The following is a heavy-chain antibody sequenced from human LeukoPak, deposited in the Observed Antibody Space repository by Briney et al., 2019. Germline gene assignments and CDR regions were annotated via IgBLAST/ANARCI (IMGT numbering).Heavy chain of an antibody. CDR1: GFTFSSYW. J-gene: IGHJ4*02. D-gene: IGHD3-9*01. V-gene: IGHV3-66*01. CDR3: ARDRGYDILTGYYEY. Sequence: QPGGSLRLSCAASGFTFSSYWMHWVRQAPGKGLEWVSVIYSGGSTYYADSVKGRFTISRDNSKNTLYLQMNSLRAEDTAVYYCARDRGYDILTGYYEYWGQGTLVTVSS. CDR2: IYSGGST.